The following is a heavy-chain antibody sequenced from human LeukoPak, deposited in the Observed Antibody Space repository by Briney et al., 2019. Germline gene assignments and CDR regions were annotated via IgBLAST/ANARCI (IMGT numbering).Heavy chain of an antibody. J-gene: IGHJ4*02. Sequence: GGSLRLSCAASGFTFSSYAMNWVRQAPGKGLEWVSYISSTGSTIYYADSVKGRFTISRDNAKNSLYLQMNSLTAEDTAVYYCARIRGYFDYWGQGTLVTVSS. CDR2: ISSTGSTI. CDR1: GFTFSSYA. V-gene: IGHV3-48*03. CDR3: ARIRGYFDY.